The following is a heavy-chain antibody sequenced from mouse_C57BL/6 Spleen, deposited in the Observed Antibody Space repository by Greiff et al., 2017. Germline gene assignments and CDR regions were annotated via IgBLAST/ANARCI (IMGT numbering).Heavy chain of an antibody. J-gene: IGHJ1*03. CDR1: GYTFTSYW. V-gene: IGHV1-53*01. Sequence: QVQLQQPGTELVKPGASVKLSCKASGYTFTSYWMHWVKQRPGQGLEWIGNINPSNGGTNYNEKFKSKATLTVDKSSTTAYMQLSSLTSEDSAFYYCAIHPRYWYFDVWGTGTTVTVSS. CDR3: AIHPRYWYFDV. CDR2: INPSNGGT.